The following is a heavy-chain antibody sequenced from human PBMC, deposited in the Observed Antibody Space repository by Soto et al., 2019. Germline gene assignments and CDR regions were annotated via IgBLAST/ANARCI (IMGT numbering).Heavy chain of an antibody. CDR1: GGSISSYY. CDR3: ARGGMEGGLDY. V-gene: IGHV4-59*01. Sequence: QVQLQESGPGLVKPSETLSLTCTVSGGSISSYYWSWIRQPPGKGLEWIGYIYYSGSTNYNPSLKSRVTISVDTSKNQFSLKLSSVTAADTAVYYCARGGMEGGLDYWGQGTLVTVSS. J-gene: IGHJ4*02. CDR2: IYYSGST. D-gene: IGHD1-1*01.